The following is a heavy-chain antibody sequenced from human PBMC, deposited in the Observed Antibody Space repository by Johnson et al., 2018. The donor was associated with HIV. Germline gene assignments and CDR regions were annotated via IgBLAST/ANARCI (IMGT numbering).Heavy chain of an antibody. Sequence: VQLVESGGGLVQPGGSLRLSCAASGFTVSSNYMSWVRQAPGKGLEWVSVIYSGGRTFYADSVKGRFTISRDNSKNTLYLQMNSLRAEDTAVYYCVREERYSGSSNAFDIWGQGAMVTVSS. D-gene: IGHD1-26*01. CDR3: VREERYSGSSNAFDI. CDR1: GFTVSSNY. CDR2: IYSGGRT. V-gene: IGHV3-66*01. J-gene: IGHJ3*02.